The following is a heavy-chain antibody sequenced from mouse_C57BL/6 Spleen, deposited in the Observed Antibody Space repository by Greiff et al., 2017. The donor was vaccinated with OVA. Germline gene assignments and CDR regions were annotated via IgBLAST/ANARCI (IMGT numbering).Heavy chain of an antibody. D-gene: IGHD1-1*01. J-gene: IGHJ1*03. CDR1: GYAFSSYW. CDR3: ARPITTVVDWYFDV. CDR2: IYPGDGDT. V-gene: IGHV1-80*01. Sequence: VQLVESGAELVKPGASVKISCKASGYAFSSYWMNWVKQRPGKGLEWIGQIYPGDGDTNYNGKFKGKATLTADKSSSTAYMQLSSLTSEDSAVYFCARPITTVVDWYFDVWGTGTTVTVSS.